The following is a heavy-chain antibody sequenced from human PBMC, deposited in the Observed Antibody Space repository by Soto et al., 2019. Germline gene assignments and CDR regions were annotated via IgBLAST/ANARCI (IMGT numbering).Heavy chain of an antibody. D-gene: IGHD6-19*01. J-gene: IGHJ4*02. V-gene: IGHV4-39*01. CDR1: GGSISSSSYY. CDR2: IYYSGST. Sequence: SETLSLTCTVSGGSISSSSYYWGWIRQPPGKGLEWIGSIYYSGSTYYNPSLKSRVTISVDTSKNQFSLKLSSVTAADTAVYYCARLRGCVDYWGQGTLVTVSS. CDR3: ARLRGCVDY.